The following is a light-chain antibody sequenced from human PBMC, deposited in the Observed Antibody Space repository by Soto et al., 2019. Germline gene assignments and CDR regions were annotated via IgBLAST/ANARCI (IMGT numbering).Light chain of an antibody. CDR2: DDS. J-gene: IGLJ1*01. CDR3: QVWDSMSDHYV. CDR1: NFGSKS. V-gene: IGLV3-21*02. Sequence: SYELTQPPSVSVAPGQTARITCEGRNFGSKSVQWYQQKPGQAPVLVVYDDSDRPSGIPERFSGSNSGNTATLTISRVEAGDEADFYCQVWDSMSDHYVFGTGTKVTVL.